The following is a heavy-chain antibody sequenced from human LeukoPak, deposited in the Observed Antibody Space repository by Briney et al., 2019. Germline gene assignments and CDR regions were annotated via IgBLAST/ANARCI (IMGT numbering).Heavy chain of an antibody. V-gene: IGHV3-23*01. CDR2: ISGSGGST. Sequence: GGSLRLSCAASGFTFSSYGMSWVRQAPGKGLEWVSAISGSGGSTYYADSVKGRFTISRDNSKNTLYLQMNSLRAEDTAVYYCAKSRGWELLRGRVDYWGQGTLVTVSS. J-gene: IGHJ4*02. CDR3: AKSRGWELLRGRVDY. CDR1: GFTFSSYG. D-gene: IGHD1-26*01.